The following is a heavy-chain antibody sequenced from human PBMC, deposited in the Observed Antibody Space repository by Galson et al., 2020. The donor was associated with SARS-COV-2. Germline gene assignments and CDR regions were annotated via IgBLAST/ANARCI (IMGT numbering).Heavy chain of an antibody. CDR1: GFTFSSYG. CDR2: ISYDGSNK. CDR3: AKTVAGHYYDYYGMDV. Sequence: TGGSLRLSCAASGFTFSSYGMHWVRQAPGKGLEWVAVISYDGSNKYYADSVKGRFTISRDNSKNTLYLQMNSLRAEDTAVYYCAKTVAGHYYDYYGMDVWGQGTTVTVSS. J-gene: IGHJ6*02. D-gene: IGHD6-19*01. V-gene: IGHV3-30*18.